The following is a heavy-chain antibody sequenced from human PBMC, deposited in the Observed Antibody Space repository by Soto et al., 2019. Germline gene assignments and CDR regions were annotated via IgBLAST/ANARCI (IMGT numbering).Heavy chain of an antibody. CDR1: GFTVSSNY. CDR2: IYSGGST. Sequence: EVQLVESGGGLIQPGGSLRLSCAASGFTVSSNYMSWVRQAPGKGLEWVSVIYSGGSTYYADSVKGRFTISRDNSKNTLYLQMNSLRAEDTAVYYGARSPMGATYFDYWGQGTLVTVSS. D-gene: IGHD1-26*01. V-gene: IGHV3-53*01. J-gene: IGHJ4*02. CDR3: ARSPMGATYFDY.